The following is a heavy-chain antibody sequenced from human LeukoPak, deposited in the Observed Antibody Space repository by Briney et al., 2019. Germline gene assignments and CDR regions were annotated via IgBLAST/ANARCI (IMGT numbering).Heavy chain of an antibody. V-gene: IGHV4-39*07. CDR1: GGSISSSSYY. CDR2: IYYSGST. J-gene: IGHJ4*02. CDR3: AREVSGGSDY. Sequence: PSETLSLTCTVSGGSISSSSYYWGWIRQPPGKGLEWIGSIYYSGSTYYNPSLKSRVTISVDTSKNQFSLKLSSVTAADTAVYYCAREVSGGSDYWGQGTLVTVSS. D-gene: IGHD2-15*01.